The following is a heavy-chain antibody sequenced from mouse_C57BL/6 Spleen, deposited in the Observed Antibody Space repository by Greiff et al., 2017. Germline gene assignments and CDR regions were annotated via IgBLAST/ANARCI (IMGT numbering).Heavy chain of an antibody. CDR2: IDPSDSYT. CDR3: ARSGSYGNYGFAY. CDR1: GYTFPSYW. J-gene: IGHJ3*01. V-gene: IGHV1-69*01. Sequence: VQLQQPGAELVMPGASVKLSCKASGYTFPSYWMHWVKQRPGQGLEWIGEIDPSDSYTNYNQKFKGKSTLTVDKSSSTAYMQLSSLTSEDSAVYYCARSGSYGNYGFAYWGQGTLVTVSA. D-gene: IGHD2-1*01.